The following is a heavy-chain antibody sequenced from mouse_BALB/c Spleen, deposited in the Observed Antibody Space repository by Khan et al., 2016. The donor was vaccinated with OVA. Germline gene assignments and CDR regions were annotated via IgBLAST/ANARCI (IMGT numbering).Heavy chain of an antibody. V-gene: IGHV14-3*02. CDR3: ATLDGSPFAY. Sequence: EVQLQQSGAELVKPGTSVKLSCTASGFNIKDTYIHWVTQRPEKVLEWIGRIDPANADIRYDPKFQGKATITADTFYNTDYLQLSSLTSEDTAVYYCATLDGSPFAYWGQGTLVTVSA. CDR2: IDPANADI. D-gene: IGHD1-1*02. J-gene: IGHJ3*01. CDR1: GFNIKDTY.